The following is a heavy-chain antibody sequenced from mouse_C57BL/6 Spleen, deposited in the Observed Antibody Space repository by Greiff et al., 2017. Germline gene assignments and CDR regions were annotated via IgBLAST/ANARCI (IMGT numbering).Heavy chain of an antibody. CDR1: GYTFTEYT. V-gene: IGHV1-62-2*01. D-gene: IGHD2-3*01. J-gene: IGHJ4*01. CDR2: FYPGSGSI. Sequence: VQLQESGAELVKPGASVKLSCKASGYTFTEYTIHWVKQRSGQGLEWIGWFYPGSGSIKYNEKFKDKATLTADKSSSTVYMELSRLTSEDSAVYFCARHDGYDGDPLYYAMDYWGQGTSVTVSS. CDR3: ARHDGYDGDPLYYAMDY.